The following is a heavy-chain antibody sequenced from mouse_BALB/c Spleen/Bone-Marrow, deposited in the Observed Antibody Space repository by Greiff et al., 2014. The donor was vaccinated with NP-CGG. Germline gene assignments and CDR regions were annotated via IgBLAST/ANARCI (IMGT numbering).Heavy chain of an antibody. CDR1: GFTFTDYF. Sequence: EVQLQESGGGLVQPGGSLRLSCTTSGFTFTDYFMTWVRQPPGKALEWLGFIRNKPNGYTTEYNPSVKGRFTISRDNSQGILYLQMNTLRAEDSAIYYCARDYSVYFDFWGQGTTLTVSS. CDR2: IRNKPNGYTT. CDR3: ARDYSVYFDF. J-gene: IGHJ2*01. V-gene: IGHV7-3*02.